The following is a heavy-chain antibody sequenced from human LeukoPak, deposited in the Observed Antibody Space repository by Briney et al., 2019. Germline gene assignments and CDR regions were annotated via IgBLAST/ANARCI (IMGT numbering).Heavy chain of an antibody. Sequence: PGGSLRLSCAASGFTFSSYGMHWVRQAPGKGLEWVAVIWCDGSNKYYADSVKGRFTISRDNSKNTLYLQMNSLRAEDTAVYYCARDPCSGGSCYLYYWGQGTLVTVSS. V-gene: IGHV3-33*01. J-gene: IGHJ4*02. CDR3: ARDPCSGGSCYLYY. CDR1: GFTFSSYG. D-gene: IGHD2-15*01. CDR2: IWCDGSNK.